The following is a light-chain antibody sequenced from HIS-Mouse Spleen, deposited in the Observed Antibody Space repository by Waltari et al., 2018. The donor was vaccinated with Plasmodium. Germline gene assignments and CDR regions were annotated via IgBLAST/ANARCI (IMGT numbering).Light chain of an antibody. Sequence: QSALTQPPSASGSPGQSVTIPCTGTSRDVGGYNYVSWYQQHPGKDPKLMIYEGSKRPSGVSNRFSGSKSGNTASLTISGLQAEYEADYYCCSYAGSSTYVFGTGTKVTVL. V-gene: IGLV2-23*01. J-gene: IGLJ1*01. CDR1: SRDVGGYNY. CDR2: EGS. CDR3: CSYAGSSTYV.